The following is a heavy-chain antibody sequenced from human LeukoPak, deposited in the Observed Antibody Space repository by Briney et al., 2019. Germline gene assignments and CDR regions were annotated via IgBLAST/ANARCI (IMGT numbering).Heavy chain of an antibody. D-gene: IGHD4-17*01. CDR3: AKALRTEAYGDYRGDAFDI. V-gene: IGHV3-30*18. Sequence: GGSLRLSCAASGFTFSSYGMHWVRQAPGKGLEWVAVISYDGSNKYYADSVKGRFTISRDNSKNTLYLQMNSLRAEDTAVYYCAKALRTEAYGDYRGDAFDIWGQGTMVTVSS. CDR1: GFTFSSYG. J-gene: IGHJ3*02. CDR2: ISYDGSNK.